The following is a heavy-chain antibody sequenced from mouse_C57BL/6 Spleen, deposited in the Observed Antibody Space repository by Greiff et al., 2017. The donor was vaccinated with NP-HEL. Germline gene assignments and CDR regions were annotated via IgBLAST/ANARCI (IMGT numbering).Heavy chain of an antibody. CDR1: GYAFSSSW. J-gene: IGHJ2*01. Sequence: VQLQQSGPELVKPGASVKISCKASGYAFSSSWMNWVKQRPGKGLEWIGRIYPGDGDTNYNGKFKGKATLNADKSSSTAYMQLSSLTSEDSAVYFCASGGTTVVAFDYWGQGTTLTVSS. D-gene: IGHD1-1*01. CDR2: IYPGDGDT. V-gene: IGHV1-82*01. CDR3: ASGGTTVVAFDY.